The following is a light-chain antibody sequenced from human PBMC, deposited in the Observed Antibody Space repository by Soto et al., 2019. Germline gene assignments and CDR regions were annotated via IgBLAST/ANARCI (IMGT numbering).Light chain of an antibody. CDR1: SSNIGAGYD. CDR2: GNS. V-gene: IGLV1-40*01. J-gene: IGLJ2*01. CDR3: QSYDSSLSGSHVV. Sequence: QTVVTQPPSVSGAPGQRVTISCTGSSSNIGAGYDVHWYQQLPGTAPKLLIYGNSNRPSGVPDRFSGSKSGTSASLAITGLQAEGEADYYCQSYDSSLSGSHVVFGGGTKLTVL.